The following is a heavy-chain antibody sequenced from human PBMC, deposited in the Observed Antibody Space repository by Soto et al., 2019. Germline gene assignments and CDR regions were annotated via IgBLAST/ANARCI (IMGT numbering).Heavy chain of an antibody. CDR3: ARDPVPYSSSSSFNWFDP. CDR2: IYYSGST. J-gene: IGHJ5*02. V-gene: IGHV4-39*02. D-gene: IGHD6-13*01. CDR1: GGSISSSSYY. Sequence: SETLSLTCTVSGGSISSSSYYWGWIRQPPGKGLEWIGSIYYSGSTYYNPSLKSRVTISVDTSKNQFSLKLSSVTAADTAVYYCARDPVPYSSSSSFNWFDPWGQGTLVTVSS.